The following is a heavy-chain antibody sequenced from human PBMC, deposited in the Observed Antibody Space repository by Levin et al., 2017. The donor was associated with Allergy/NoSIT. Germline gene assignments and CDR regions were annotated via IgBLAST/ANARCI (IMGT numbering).Heavy chain of an antibody. CDR1: GGSISSYY. CDR2: IYYSGST. J-gene: IGHJ4*02. V-gene: IGHV4-59*01. CDR3: ARERAGDLLDY. D-gene: IGHD7-27*01. Sequence: PLETLSLTCTVSGGSISSYYWSWIRQPPGKGLEWIGYIYYSGSTNYNPSLKSRVTISVDTSKNQFSLKLSSVTAADTAVYYCARERAGDLLDYWGQGTLVTVSS.